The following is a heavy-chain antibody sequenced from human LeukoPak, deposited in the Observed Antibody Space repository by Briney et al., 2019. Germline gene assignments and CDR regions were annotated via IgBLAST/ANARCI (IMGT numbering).Heavy chain of an antibody. V-gene: IGHV4-4*09. D-gene: IGHD6-19*01. CDR3: ARHRSPSSLSYFDI. Sequence: PSETLSLTCTVSGASINSYYWSWIRQPPGKGLEWIGYIYTSETTKYNPSLRSRVSISIDTSKNQFSLRLSSMTAAGTAVYYCARHRSPSSLSYFDIWGQGTLVIVSS. CDR2: IYTSETT. CDR1: GASINSYY. J-gene: IGHJ4*02.